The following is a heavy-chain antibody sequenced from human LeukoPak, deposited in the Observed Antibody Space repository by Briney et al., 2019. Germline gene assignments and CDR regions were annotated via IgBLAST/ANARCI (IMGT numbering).Heavy chain of an antibody. D-gene: IGHD6-13*01. CDR2: IYSGGST. CDR3: AGYNGMDV. V-gene: IGHV3-53*01. Sequence: TGGSLRLSCAASGFTFSSYAMSWVRQAPGKGLEWVSLIYSGGSTSYADSVKGRFTFSRDNSKNTLYLQMNSLRAEDTAVYYCAGYNGMDVWGQGTTVTVSS. CDR1: GFTFSSYA. J-gene: IGHJ6*02.